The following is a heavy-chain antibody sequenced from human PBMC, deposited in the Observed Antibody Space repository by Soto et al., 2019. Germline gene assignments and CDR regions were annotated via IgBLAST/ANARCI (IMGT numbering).Heavy chain of an antibody. J-gene: IGHJ6*02. V-gene: IGHV1-69*01. CDR1: GGTFSIYS. CDR3: ASITIFGVVIAPHYHYGMDV. D-gene: IGHD3-3*01. CDR2: VIPIFGTS. Sequence: GASVKGSCKASGGTFSIYSMSWVGHTPGQGLEWMGGVIPIFGTSDYAQKFQGRVTITADESTSTGYMELRRLRSEATAVYSCASITIFGVVIAPHYHYGMDVWRQRTKVTVSS.